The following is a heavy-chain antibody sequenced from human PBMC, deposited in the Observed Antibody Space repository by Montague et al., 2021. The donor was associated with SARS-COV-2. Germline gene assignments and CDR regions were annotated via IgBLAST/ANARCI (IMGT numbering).Heavy chain of an antibody. V-gene: IGHV3-30*18. J-gene: IGHJ4*02. CDR3: ANWEN. D-gene: IGHD1-26*01. CDR2: FSFVGSNR. Sequence: SLRLSCAASGLSVGNSNMHWVRQAPGKGLEWVAVFSFVGSNRYYADSVKGRFTISRDDSENKLYLQMNSLRPEDTAVYYCANWENWGQGTLVIVSS. CDR1: GLSVGNSN.